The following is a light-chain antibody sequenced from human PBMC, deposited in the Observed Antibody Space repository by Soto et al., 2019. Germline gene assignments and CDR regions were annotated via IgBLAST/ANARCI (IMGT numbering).Light chain of an antibody. V-gene: IGLV6-57*04. Sequence: NFMLTQPHSVSESPGKTVTISCTRSSGSIASNYVQWYQQRPGSAPTTVIYEDNQRPSGVPDRFSGSFDSSSNSAPLTISGLNTEDEADYYCQSYDSSSLVFGGGTKVTVL. CDR2: EDN. CDR1: SGSIASNY. CDR3: QSYDSSSLV. J-gene: IGLJ2*01.